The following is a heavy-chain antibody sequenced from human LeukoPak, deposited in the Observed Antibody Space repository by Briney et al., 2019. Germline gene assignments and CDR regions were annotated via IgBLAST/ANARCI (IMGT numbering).Heavy chain of an antibody. J-gene: IGHJ5*02. CDR2: IYYSGST. CDR1: GGSISSSSYY. D-gene: IGHD3-3*01. V-gene: IGHV4-39*07. Sequence: SETLSLTCTVSGGSISSSSYYWGWIRQPPGKGLEWIGSIYYSGSTYYNPSLKSRVTISVDTSKNQFSLKLSSVTAADTAVYYCARIRFLEWFQANWFDPWGQGTLVTVSS. CDR3: ARIRFLEWFQANWFDP.